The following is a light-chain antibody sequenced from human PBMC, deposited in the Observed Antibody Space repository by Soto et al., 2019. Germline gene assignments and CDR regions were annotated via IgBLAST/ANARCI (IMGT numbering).Light chain of an antibody. V-gene: IGLV1-51*01. CDR2: DND. Sequence: QSVLTQPPSVSAAPGQKVTISCSGSSSNIGNNYVFWYQQLPGTAPKRLIYDNDKRPSGIPDRCSGSKSRTSATLGITGLQTGDEVYYYCAAWDRSLRVRVFGGGTKLTVL. CDR1: SSNIGNNY. CDR3: AAWDRSLRVRV. J-gene: IGLJ2*01.